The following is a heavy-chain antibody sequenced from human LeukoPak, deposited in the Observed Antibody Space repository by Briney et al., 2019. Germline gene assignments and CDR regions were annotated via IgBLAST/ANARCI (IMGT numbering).Heavy chain of an antibody. CDR1: GFTFSSYW. CDR3: AREEYCSGGSCYTPYYYYYYMDV. V-gene: IGHV3-7*01. Sequence: GGSLRLSWSASGFTFSSYWISWVRQAPGKGPEWVANIKQDGSEQYYVDSVKGRFTISRDNAKNSLYLQMNSLRAEDTAVYYCAREEYCSGGSCYTPYYYYYYMDVWGKGTTVTVSS. D-gene: IGHD2-15*01. J-gene: IGHJ6*03. CDR2: IKQDGSEQ.